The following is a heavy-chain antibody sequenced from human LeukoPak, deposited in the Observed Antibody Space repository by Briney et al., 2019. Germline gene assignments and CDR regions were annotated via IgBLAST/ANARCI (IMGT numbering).Heavy chain of an antibody. D-gene: IGHD6-19*01. J-gene: IGHJ1*01. CDR2: FDPEDGRP. CDR1: GYTLTELS. V-gene: IGHV1-24*01. Sequence: GASVKVSCKVSGYTLTELSMHWVRQAPGKGLEWMGGFDPEDGRPVYAQKFQGRVTLTEDTSTETAYMELSSLRSEDTAVYFCAAGYSSGWFAEYFHSWGQGTLVTVSS. CDR3: AAGYSSGWFAEYFHS.